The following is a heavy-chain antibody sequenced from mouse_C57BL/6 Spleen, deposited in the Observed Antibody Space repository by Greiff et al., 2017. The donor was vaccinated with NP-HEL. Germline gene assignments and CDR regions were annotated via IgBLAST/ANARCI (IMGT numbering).Heavy chain of an antibody. CDR2: IDPSDSYT. Sequence: QVQLQQSGAELVMPGASVKLSCKASGYTFTSYWMHWVKQRPGQGLEWIGEIDPSDSYTNYNQKFKGKSTLTVDKSSSTAYMQLSSLTSEDSAVYYCARYMVDYYGSSRYYAMDYWGQGTSVTVSS. D-gene: IGHD1-1*01. J-gene: IGHJ4*01. V-gene: IGHV1-69*01. CDR3: ARYMVDYYGSSRYYAMDY. CDR1: GYTFTSYW.